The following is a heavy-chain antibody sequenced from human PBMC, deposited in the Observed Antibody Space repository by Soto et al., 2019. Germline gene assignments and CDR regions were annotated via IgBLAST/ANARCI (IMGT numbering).Heavy chain of an antibody. D-gene: IGHD2-21*01. V-gene: IGHV4-39*07. Sequence: SETLSLSCTVSSAPVSSTTYTWGWIRQPPGKGLEWVASVYYGGRSYYNPSLNSRVTISVDTSKNQFSLNLAAVTAADTAMYYCARDQGGDLDYWGQGTLVT. CDR3: ARDQGGDLDY. J-gene: IGHJ4*02. CDR2: VYYGGRS. CDR1: SAPVSSTTYT.